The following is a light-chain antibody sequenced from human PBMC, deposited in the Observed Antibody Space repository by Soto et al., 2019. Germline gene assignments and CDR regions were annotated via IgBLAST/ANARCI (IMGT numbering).Light chain of an antibody. V-gene: IGLV2-23*02. CDR2: EVN. CDR1: SSNVGSYKL. CDR3: CSSGGSPTYV. Sequence: QSVLTQPASVSGSPGQSITISCTGTSSNVGSYKLVSWYQQHPGKAPKLMIFEVNKRPSGVSNRFSGSKSGNTASLTISGLKVEDEAHYYCCSSGGSPTYVFGTGTKVTVL. J-gene: IGLJ1*01.